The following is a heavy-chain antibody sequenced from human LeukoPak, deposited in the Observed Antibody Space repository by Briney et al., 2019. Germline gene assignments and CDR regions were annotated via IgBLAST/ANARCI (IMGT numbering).Heavy chain of an antibody. CDR1: GGSISSYY. J-gene: IGHJ5*02. CDR2: IYYSGST. D-gene: IGHD2-2*01. Sequence: PSEILSLTCTVSGGSISSYYWSWIRQPPGKGLEWIGYIYYSGSTNYNPSLRSRVTISVDTSKNQFSLKLSSVTAADTAVYYCAGQLIYNWFDPWGQGTLVTVSS. CDR3: AGQLIYNWFDP. V-gene: IGHV4-59*01.